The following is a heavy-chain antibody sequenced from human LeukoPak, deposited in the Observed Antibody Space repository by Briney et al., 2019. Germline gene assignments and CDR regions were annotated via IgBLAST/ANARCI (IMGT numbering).Heavy chain of an antibody. J-gene: IGHJ6*02. D-gene: IGHD3-10*01. CDR3: ARLVRMVRGVIPLLYYYGMDV. CDR2: INHSGST. Sequence: SETLSLTCTVYSGSFCGYYWSWIRQPPEKGVEWIGEINHSGSTNYNPSLKSRVTISVDTSKNQFSLKLSSVTAADTAVYYCARLVRMVRGVIPLLYYYGMDVWGQGTTVTVSS. V-gene: IGHV4-34*01. CDR1: SGSFCGYY.